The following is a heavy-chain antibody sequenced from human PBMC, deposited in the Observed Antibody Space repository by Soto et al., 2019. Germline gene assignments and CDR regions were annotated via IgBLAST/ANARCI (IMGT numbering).Heavy chain of an antibody. J-gene: IGHJ6*02. CDR1: GFTFSSYS. CDR2: ISSSSSTI. D-gene: IGHD3-3*01. Sequence: GGSLRLSCAASGFTFSSYSMNWVRQAPGKGLEWVSYISSSSSTIYYADSVKGRFTISRDNAKNSLYLQMNSLRDEDTAVYYCARGLIWGGYYYYYYYGMDVWGQGTTVTVSS. CDR3: ARGLIWGGYYYYYYYGMDV. V-gene: IGHV3-48*02.